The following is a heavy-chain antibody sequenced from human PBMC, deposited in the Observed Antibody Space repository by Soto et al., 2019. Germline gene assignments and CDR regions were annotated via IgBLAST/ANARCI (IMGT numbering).Heavy chain of an antibody. CDR2: IIPLFGTP. V-gene: IGHV1-69*01. CDR3: TRERSVGYCTTTSCPKPFYYFGMDV. D-gene: IGHD2-8*01. CDR1: GGTFSRYT. J-gene: IGHJ6*02. Sequence: QVQLVQSGAEVEKPGSSVKVSCKASGGTFSRYTISWVRQAPGQGLEWMGGIIPLFGTPDYAPKFQGRVTIPADESTSTAYMELSSLRSEDTAVYYCTRERSVGYCTTTSCPKPFYYFGMDVWGQGTTVTVSS.